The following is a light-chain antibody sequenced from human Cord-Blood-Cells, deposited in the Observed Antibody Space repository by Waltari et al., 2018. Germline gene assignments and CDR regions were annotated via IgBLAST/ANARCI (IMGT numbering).Light chain of an antibody. Sequence: AIRMTKTPSSFSASTGDRVTIPFRASQGISSYLAWSQQKPGKAPKLLIYAASTLQSGVPSRFSGSGSGTDFTLTISCLQSEDFATYYCQQYYSYPFTFGPGTKVDIK. CDR3: QQYYSYPFT. CDR1: QGISSY. J-gene: IGKJ3*01. V-gene: IGKV1-8*01. CDR2: AAS.